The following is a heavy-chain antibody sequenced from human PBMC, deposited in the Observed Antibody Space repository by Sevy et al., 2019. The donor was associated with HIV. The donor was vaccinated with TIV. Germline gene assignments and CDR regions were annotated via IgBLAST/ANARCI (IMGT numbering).Heavy chain of an antibody. CDR2: IHADGSS. Sequence: GGYLRLSCAASGFNVNDNYMTWVRQAPGKGLEWVSIIHADGSSYYADSVKGRFTMSRDDSKNIVNLQMNSLRADDTAGYSCSRDRRFCGNECHLHYYYGMDVWGQGTTVTVSS. V-gene: IGHV3-53*01. CDR3: SRDRRFCGNECHLHYYYGMDV. D-gene: IGHD2-8*01. J-gene: IGHJ6*02. CDR1: GFNVNDNY.